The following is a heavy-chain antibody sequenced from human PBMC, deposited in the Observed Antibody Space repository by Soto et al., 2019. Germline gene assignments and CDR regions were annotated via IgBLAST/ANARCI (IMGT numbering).Heavy chain of an antibody. CDR1: GFTFSSYA. D-gene: IGHD3-16*01. Sequence: QVQLVESGGGVVQPGRSLRLSCAASGFTFSSYAMHWVRQAPGKGLEWVAVISYDGSNKYYADSVKGRFTISRDNAKNTLYLQMNSRRAEDTAVYYGARDIRGSNGDVWGQGTTVTVSS. CDR3: ARDIRGSNGDV. V-gene: IGHV3-30-3*01. J-gene: IGHJ6*02. CDR2: ISYDGSNK.